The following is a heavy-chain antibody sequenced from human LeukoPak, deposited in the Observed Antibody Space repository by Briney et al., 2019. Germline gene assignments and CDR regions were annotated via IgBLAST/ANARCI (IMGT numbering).Heavy chain of an antibody. Sequence: ASVKVSCKASGGTFSSYAISWVRQAPGQGLEWMGGIIPILGTANYAQKFQGRVTITADESTSTAYMELSSLRSEDTAVYYCARDTPNYGGNGTPFSLLDYWGQGTLVTVSS. CDR2: IIPILGTA. J-gene: IGHJ4*02. CDR1: GGTFSSYA. CDR3: ARDTPNYGGNGTPFSLLDY. D-gene: IGHD4-23*01. V-gene: IGHV1-69*13.